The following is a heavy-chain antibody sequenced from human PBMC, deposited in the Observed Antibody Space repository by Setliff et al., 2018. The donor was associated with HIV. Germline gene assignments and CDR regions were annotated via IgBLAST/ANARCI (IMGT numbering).Heavy chain of an antibody. CDR2: IKYDGIKQ. J-gene: IGHJ4*02. CDR1: GFIFSDYG. V-gene: IGHV3-30*02. Sequence: GGSLRLSCTASGFIFSDYGMHWVRQTPGKGPEWVAFIKYDGIKQDYADSVKGRFTISRDNSKNTLYLQMSSLRAEDTAVYYCARAQDNYYDSSGYSFDFWGQGSLVTVSS. CDR3: ARAQDNYYDSSGYSFDF. D-gene: IGHD3-22*01.